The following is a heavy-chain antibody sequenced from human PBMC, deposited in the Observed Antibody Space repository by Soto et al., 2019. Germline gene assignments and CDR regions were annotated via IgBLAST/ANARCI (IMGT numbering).Heavy chain of an antibody. Sequence: GGSLRLSCAASGFTFSNAWMSWVRQAPGKGLEWVGRIKSKTDGGTTDYAAPVKGRFTISRDDSKNTLYLQMTSLKTEDTAVIYCTAGDYDAFDIWGQGTMVTVSS. CDR1: GFTFSNAW. J-gene: IGHJ3*02. CDR2: IKSKTDGGTT. D-gene: IGHD4-17*01. V-gene: IGHV3-15*01. CDR3: TAGDYDAFDI.